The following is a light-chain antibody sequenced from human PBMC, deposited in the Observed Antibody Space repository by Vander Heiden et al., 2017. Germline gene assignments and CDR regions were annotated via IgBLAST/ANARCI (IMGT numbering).Light chain of an antibody. J-gene: IGLJ2*01. Sequence: QSVLTQPPSVSGAPVQRVTISCTGSSSNIGAGYDVHWYQQLPGTAPKLLIYVNSNRPSGVPDRFSGSKSGTSASLAITGLQAEDEADYYCQSYDSSLSGYVVFGGGTKLTVL. CDR3: QSYDSSLSGYVV. CDR1: SSNIGAGYD. V-gene: IGLV1-40*01. CDR2: VNS.